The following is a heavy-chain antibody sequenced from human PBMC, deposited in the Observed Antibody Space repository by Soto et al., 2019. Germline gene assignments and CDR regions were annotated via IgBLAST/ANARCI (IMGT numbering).Heavy chain of an antibody. CDR3: ARRGNGIAARRGYYYYGMDV. V-gene: IGHV5-51*01. J-gene: IGHJ6*02. Sequence: PGEYLKISCKGSGYSFTSYWIGWVRQMPGKGLEWMGIIYPGDSDTRYSPSFQGQVTISADKSISTAYLQWSSLKASDTAMYYCARRGNGIAARRGYYYYGMDVWGQGTTVTVSS. CDR1: GYSFTSYW. D-gene: IGHD6-6*01. CDR2: IYPGDSDT.